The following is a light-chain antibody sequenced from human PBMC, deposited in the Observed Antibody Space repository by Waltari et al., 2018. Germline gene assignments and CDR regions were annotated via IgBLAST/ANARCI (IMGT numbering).Light chain of an antibody. V-gene: IGKV3D-20*02. Sequence: EVMLTQSPGTLSLSPGERATLSCRASQSVSRTLAWYQQKPGQAPRLLIYDASRRATGIPDRFSGSGSGTDFSLTISRLEPEDFAVYYCQQRSDWLLTFGGGTKVEIK. CDR2: DAS. CDR3: QQRSDWLLT. CDR1: QSVSRT. J-gene: IGKJ4*01.